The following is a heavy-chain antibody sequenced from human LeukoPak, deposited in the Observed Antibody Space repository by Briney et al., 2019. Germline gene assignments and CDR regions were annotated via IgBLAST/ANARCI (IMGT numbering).Heavy chain of an antibody. CDR2: IVVGSGNT. CDR1: GFTFTSSA. V-gene: IGHV1-58*02. Sequence: SVKVSCKASGFTFTSSAMQWVRQARGQRLEWIGWIVVGSGNTNYAQKFQGRVTMTRDMSTTTVYMHLSSLRSEDTAVYYCAREAVTIFGLVRTQTPKGPHRFDPWGQGTLVTVSS. D-gene: IGHD3-3*01. CDR3: AREAVTIFGLVRTQTPKGPHRFDP. J-gene: IGHJ5*02.